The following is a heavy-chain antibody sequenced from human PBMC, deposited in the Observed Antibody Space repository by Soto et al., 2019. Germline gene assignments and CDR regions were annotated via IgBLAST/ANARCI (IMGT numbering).Heavy chain of an antibody. D-gene: IGHD6-19*01. Sequence: SETALTCTVSGAALSSGGYFYTWVRQPPGKGLEWLGYIYYSGGTNYNPSLKSRVTISLDKSKSQFSLRLISVTAADTAVYYCTREQSDDNYFDPWGQGTLVTVSS. J-gene: IGHJ5*02. CDR1: GAALSSGGYF. V-gene: IGHV4-61*08. CDR2: IYYSGGT. CDR3: TREQSDDNYFDP.